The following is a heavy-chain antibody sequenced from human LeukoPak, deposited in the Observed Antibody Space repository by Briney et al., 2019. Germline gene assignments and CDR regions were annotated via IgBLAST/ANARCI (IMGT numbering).Heavy chain of an antibody. V-gene: IGHV3-7*01. J-gene: IGHJ4*02. D-gene: IGHD1-26*01. Sequence: GGSLRLSCAASGLTFSSYWMSWVRQAPGKGLEWVANIKQDGSEKYYVDSVKGRFTISRDNAKNSLYLQMNSLRAEDTAVYYCAREGGSYTMSPFDYWGQGTLVTVSS. CDR3: AREGGSYTMSPFDY. CDR1: GLTFSSYW. CDR2: IKQDGSEK.